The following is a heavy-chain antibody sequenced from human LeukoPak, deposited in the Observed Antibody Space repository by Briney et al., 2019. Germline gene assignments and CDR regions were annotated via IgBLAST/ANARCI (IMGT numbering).Heavy chain of an antibody. Sequence: SETLSLTCAVYGGSFSGYYWSWIRQPPGKGLEWIGEINHSGSTYYNPSLKSRVTISVDTSKNQFSLKLSSVTAADTAVYYCVRHGWGSSWYPDYWGQGTLVTVSS. CDR2: INHSGST. CDR1: GGSFSGYY. V-gene: IGHV4-34*01. J-gene: IGHJ4*02. D-gene: IGHD6-13*01. CDR3: VRHGWGSSWYPDY.